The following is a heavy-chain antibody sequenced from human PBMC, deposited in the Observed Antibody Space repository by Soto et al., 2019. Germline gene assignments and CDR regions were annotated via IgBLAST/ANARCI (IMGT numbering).Heavy chain of an antibody. Sequence: GGSLRLSCAASGFTFSSYAMSWVRQAPGKGLEWVSAISGSGGSTYYADSVKGRFTISRDNSKNTLYLQMNSLRAEDTAVYYCAKQWDDLGYCSGGSCYAKPYYFDYWGQGTLVTVSS. D-gene: IGHD2-15*01. CDR3: AKQWDDLGYCSGGSCYAKPYYFDY. V-gene: IGHV3-23*01. CDR1: GFTFSSYA. J-gene: IGHJ4*02. CDR2: ISGSGGST.